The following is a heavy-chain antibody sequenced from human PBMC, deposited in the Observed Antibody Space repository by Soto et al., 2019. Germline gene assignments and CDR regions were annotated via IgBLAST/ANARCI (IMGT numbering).Heavy chain of an antibody. V-gene: IGHV3-66*01. CDR1: GFSVSSNY. CDR3: ARALTYYDILTGYTPPLYYYGMDV. D-gene: IGHD3-9*01. CDR2: THNGGET. Sequence: GGSLRLSCAASGFSVSSNYMNWVRQAPGKGLEWVSITHNGGETYYADSVKDRFTVSRDNSKNTVFLQMNSLRAEDTAVYYCARALTYYDILTGYTPPLYYYGMDVWGQGTTVTVSS. J-gene: IGHJ6*02.